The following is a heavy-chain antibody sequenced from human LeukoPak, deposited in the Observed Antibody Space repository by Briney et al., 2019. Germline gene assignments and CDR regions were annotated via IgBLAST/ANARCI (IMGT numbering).Heavy chain of an antibody. D-gene: IGHD3-10*01. CDR2: ISAYNGNT. Sequence: ASVKVSCKASGYTFTSYGISWVRQAPGQGLEWMGWISAYNGNTNYAQKLQGRVTMTTDTSTSTAYMELRSLRSDDTAVYYCARGRGVKWFGELYHGAQHFDYWGQGTLVTVSS. CDR3: ARGRGVKWFGELYHGAQHFDY. J-gene: IGHJ4*02. CDR1: GYTFTSYG. V-gene: IGHV1-18*01.